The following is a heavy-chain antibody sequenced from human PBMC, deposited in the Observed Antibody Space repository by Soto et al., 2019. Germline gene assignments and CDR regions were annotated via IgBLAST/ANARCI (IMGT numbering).Heavy chain of an antibody. D-gene: IGHD2-21*02. V-gene: IGHV1-69*01. CDR2: IIPIFGTA. J-gene: IGHJ5*02. CDR1: GGTFSSYA. CDR3: ARDLAYCGGDCYSVWFDP. Sequence: QVQLVQSGAEVKKPGSSVKVSCKASGGTFSSYAISWVRQAPGQGLEWMGGIIPIFGTANYAQKFQGRVTITADESTRTAYMELSSLRSEDTAVYYCARDLAYCGGDCYSVWFDPWGQGTLVTVSS.